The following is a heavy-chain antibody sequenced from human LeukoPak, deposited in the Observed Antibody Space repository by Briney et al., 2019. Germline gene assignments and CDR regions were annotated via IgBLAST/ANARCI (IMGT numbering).Heavy chain of an antibody. CDR1: GFTFSSYA. CDR3: ANQYYYDSSGYPSTTHDH. J-gene: IGHJ4*02. V-gene: IGHV3-23*01. Sequence: GGSLRLSCAASGFTFSSYATSWVRQAPGKGLEWVSAISSSGTSTYYADSVKGRFTISRDNSKNTLYLQVNSLRAEDTAVYYCANQYYYDSSGYPSTTHDHWGQGTLVTVSS. CDR2: ISSSGTST. D-gene: IGHD3-22*01.